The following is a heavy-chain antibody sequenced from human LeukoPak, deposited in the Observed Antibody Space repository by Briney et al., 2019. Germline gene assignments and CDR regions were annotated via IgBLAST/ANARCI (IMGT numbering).Heavy chain of an antibody. J-gene: IGHJ4*02. CDR3: ARDKDDYVWGTYRW. D-gene: IGHD3-16*02. CDR2: IYHTGST. Sequence: SETPSLTCAVSGYSISSGYYWGWVRQAPGKGLEWIGSIYHTGSTDYNPSLKSRLTISVDTSKNQFSLNLRSVTAADTAVYYCARDKDDYVWGTYRWWGQGMLVTVSS. V-gene: IGHV4-38-2*01. CDR1: GYSISSGYY.